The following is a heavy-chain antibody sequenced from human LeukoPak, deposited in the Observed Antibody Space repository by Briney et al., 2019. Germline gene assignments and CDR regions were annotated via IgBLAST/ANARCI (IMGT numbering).Heavy chain of an antibody. V-gene: IGHV1-46*01. Sequence: ASVKVSCKASGYTFTSYYMHWVRQAPGQGLEWMGIINPSGGSTSYAQKFQGRVTMTRDTSTSTVYMELSSLRSEDTAVYYCARDDSGYDSSGYSDYFDYWGQGTLVTVSS. CDR3: ARDDSGYDSSGYSDYFDY. J-gene: IGHJ4*02. CDR2: INPSGGST. D-gene: IGHD3-22*01. CDR1: GYTFTSYY.